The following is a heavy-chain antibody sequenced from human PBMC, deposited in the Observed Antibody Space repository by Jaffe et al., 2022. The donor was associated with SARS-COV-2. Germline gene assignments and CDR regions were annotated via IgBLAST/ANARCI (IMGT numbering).Heavy chain of an antibody. CDR2: MSKDGNNK. CDR3: ARPVVVGYYYADGFDI. V-gene: IGHV3-30*04. Sequence: QVQLVESGGGVVQPGRSLRLSCAASGFTFSNYAMDWVRQAPGKGLEWVAAMSKDGNNKYYADSVKGRFTISRDNSKNTLYLQMNSLRAEDTAVYYCARPVVVGYYYADGFDIWGQGTMVTVSS. J-gene: IGHJ3*02. CDR1: GFTFSNYA. D-gene: IGHD3-22*01.